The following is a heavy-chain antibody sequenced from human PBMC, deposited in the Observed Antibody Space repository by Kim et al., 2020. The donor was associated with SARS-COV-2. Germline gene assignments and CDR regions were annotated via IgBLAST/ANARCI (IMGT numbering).Heavy chain of an antibody. J-gene: IGHJ3*02. CDR3: ARDKVNGEYDYVWGSYPNGAFDI. D-gene: IGHD3-16*02. CDR1: GYTFTGYY. V-gene: IGHV1-2*06. CDR2: INPNSGGT. Sequence: ASVKVSCKASGYTFTGYYMHWVRQAPGQGLEWMGRINPNSGGTNYAQKFQGRVTMTRDTSISTAYMELSRLRSDDTAVYYCARDKVNGEYDYVWGSYPNGAFDIWGQGTMVTVSS.